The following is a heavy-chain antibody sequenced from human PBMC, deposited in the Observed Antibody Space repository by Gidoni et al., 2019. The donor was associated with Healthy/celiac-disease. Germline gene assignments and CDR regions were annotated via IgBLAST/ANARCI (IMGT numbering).Heavy chain of an antibody. J-gene: IGHJ6*02. V-gene: IGHV3-30*18. CDR1: GFTFSRYG. D-gene: IGHD5-12*01. CDR3: ANLGSYSGYDFRGMDV. CDR2: ISYDGSNK. Sequence: QVQLVESGGGVVQPGRSLRLSCAASGFTFSRYGMHWVRQAPGTGLEWVAVISYDGSNKYYADSVKGRFTISRDNSKNTLYLQMNSLRAEDTAVYYCANLGSYSGYDFRGMDVWGQGTTVTVSS.